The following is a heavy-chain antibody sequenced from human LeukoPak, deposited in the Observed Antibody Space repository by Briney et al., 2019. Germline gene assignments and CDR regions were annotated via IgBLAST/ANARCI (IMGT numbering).Heavy chain of an antibody. Sequence: GGSLRLSCAASGFTVSDNYMYWVRQAPGKGLEGVSVIYSGGSTYYAEYAKARFTISRHSSRNKLYFQINSLRDDESAMYYCARGGPTVVTPGRAHYYDSWGQGTLVIVSS. V-gene: IGHV3-53*04. D-gene: IGHD4-23*01. J-gene: IGHJ4*02. CDR1: GFTVSDNY. CDR2: IYSGGST. CDR3: ARGGPTVVTPGRAHYYDS.